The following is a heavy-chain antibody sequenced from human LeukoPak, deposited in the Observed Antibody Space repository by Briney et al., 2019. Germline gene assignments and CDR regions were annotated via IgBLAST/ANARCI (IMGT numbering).Heavy chain of an antibody. J-gene: IGHJ6*02. V-gene: IGHV3-33*01. Sequence: GGSLRLSCAASGFTFSSNGMHWVRKAPGKGLEWVAVIWYDGSKKYYADSVKGRFTISRDNSKNTLYLQMNSLRAEDTAVYYCARDTLPPSGSYSASYYYGMDVWGQGTTVTVSS. CDR1: GFTFSSNG. CDR3: ARDTLPPSGSYSASYYYGMDV. CDR2: IWYDGSKK. D-gene: IGHD1-26*01.